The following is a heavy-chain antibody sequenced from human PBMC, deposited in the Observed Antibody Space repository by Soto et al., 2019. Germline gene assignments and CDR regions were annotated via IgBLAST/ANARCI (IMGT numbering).Heavy chain of an antibody. J-gene: IGHJ6*02. CDR3: ARGWWEREGYLMDV. V-gene: IGHV4-4*09. Sequence: SETLSHTCSASGVSFDNYSCIWTRQSRGKVLENLGYIYLSDSTNYNPPFKSRITISVDTSRNQFFLPLSSMTAADTAVYYCARGWWEREGYLMDVWGQGTRVTVSS. D-gene: IGHD1-26*01. CDR1: GVSFDNYS. CDR2: IYLSDST.